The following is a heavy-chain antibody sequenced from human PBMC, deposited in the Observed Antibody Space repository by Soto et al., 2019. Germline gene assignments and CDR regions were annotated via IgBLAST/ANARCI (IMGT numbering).Heavy chain of an antibody. Sequence: QVQLLQSGGEVKKPGASVKVSCNSSDHTFTYYGINWVRRAPGQGLEWMGWISGYNGNTKYAQKFQDRVTMSADTSTRTSYMEMRRLTSDDTAVYFCEATGCHYFGLDVWGQGTTVTVSS. J-gene: IGHJ6*02. CDR2: ISGYNGNT. V-gene: IGHV1-18*01. CDR3: EATGCHYFGLDV. D-gene: IGHD1-1*01. CDR1: DHTFTYYG.